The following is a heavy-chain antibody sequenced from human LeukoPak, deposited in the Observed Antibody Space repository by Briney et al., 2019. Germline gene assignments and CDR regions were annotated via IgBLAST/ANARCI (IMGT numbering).Heavy chain of an antibody. D-gene: IGHD3-9*01. CDR1: GGTFSSYA. CDR2: IIPIFGTA. Sequence: ASVKVSCKASGGTFSSYAISWVRQAPGQGLEWMGGIIPIFGTANYAQKFQGRVTITADESTSTAYMELSSLRSEDMAVYYCARGPLRYFDWLFGDDAFDIWGQGTMVTVSS. CDR3: ARGPLRYFDWLFGDDAFDI. V-gene: IGHV1-69*13. J-gene: IGHJ3*02.